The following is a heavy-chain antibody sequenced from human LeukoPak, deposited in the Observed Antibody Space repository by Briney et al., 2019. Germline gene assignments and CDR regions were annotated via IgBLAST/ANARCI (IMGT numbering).Heavy chain of an antibody. CDR1: GYTFTSYG. Sequence: ASVKVSCKASGYTFTSYGISWVRQATGQGLEWMGWISAYNGNTNYAQKLQGRVTMTTDTSTSTAYMELSSLRSDDTAVYDCAKDLGYYDSSGYSWGQGTLVTVRS. CDR3: AKDLGYYDSSGYS. V-gene: IGHV1-18*01. CDR2: ISAYNGNT. J-gene: IGHJ4*02. D-gene: IGHD3-22*01.